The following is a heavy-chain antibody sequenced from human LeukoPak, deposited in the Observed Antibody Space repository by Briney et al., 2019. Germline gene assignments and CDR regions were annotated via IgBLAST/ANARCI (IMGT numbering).Heavy chain of an antibody. CDR3: ATPRGYGNSDAFDI. J-gene: IGHJ3*02. Sequence: GASVKVSCKVSGYTLTELSTHWVRQAPGKGLEWMGGFDPEDGETIYAQKFQGRVTMTEDTSTDTAYMELSSLRSEDTAVYYCATPRGYGNSDAFDIWGQGTMVTVSS. CDR2: FDPEDGET. CDR1: GYTLTELS. D-gene: IGHD4-23*01. V-gene: IGHV1-24*01.